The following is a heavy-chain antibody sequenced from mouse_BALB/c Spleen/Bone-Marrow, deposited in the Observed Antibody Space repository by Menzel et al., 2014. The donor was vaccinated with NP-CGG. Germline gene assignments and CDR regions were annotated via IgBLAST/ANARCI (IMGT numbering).Heavy chain of an antibody. D-gene: IGHD2-14*01. CDR3: ARDVPLYDVGYFDY. CDR2: ISSGSSTI. Sequence: EVQLVESGGGLVQPGGSRKLSCAASGFTFSNFGMHWVRQAPEKGLEWVAYISSGSSTIYYADTVKGRFTISRDNPKNTLFLQMTSLRSEDTAMYYCARDVPLYDVGYFDYWGQGTTLTVSS. J-gene: IGHJ2*01. CDR1: GFTFSNFG. V-gene: IGHV5-17*02.